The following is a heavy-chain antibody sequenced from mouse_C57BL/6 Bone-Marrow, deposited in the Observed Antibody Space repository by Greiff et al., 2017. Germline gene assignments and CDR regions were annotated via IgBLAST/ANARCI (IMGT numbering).Heavy chain of an antibody. CDR3: ARHCYYWFAY. V-gene: IGHV5-6*01. Sequence: EVQRVESGGDLVKPGGSLKLSCAASGFTFSSYGMSWVRQTPDKRLEWVATISSGGSYTYYPDSVKGRFTISRDNAKNTLYLQMSSLKSEDTAMYYCARHCYYWFAYWGQGTLVTVSA. J-gene: IGHJ3*01. CDR1: GFTFSSYG. D-gene: IGHD2-12*01. CDR2: ISSGGSYT.